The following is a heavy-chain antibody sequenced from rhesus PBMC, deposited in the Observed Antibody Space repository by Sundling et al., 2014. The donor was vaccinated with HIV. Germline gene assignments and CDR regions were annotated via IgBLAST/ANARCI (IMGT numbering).Heavy chain of an antibody. Sequence: QVQLQESGPGLVKPSETLSLTCSVSGASINSFGGPGSASLQGKGLEWIGEINGESGATNYNPSLKSRVSISRDTSQNQFSLKLTSVNAADTAVYYCAISLMIVDSFFDFWGQGSPGHRLL. CDR3: AISLMIVDSFFDF. V-gene: IGHV4-80*01. CDR2: INGESGAT. J-gene: IGHJ4*01. D-gene: IGHD3-28*01. CDR1: GASINSFG.